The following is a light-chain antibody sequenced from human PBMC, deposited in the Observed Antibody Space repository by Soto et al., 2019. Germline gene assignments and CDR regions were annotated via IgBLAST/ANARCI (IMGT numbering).Light chain of an antibody. CDR2: GAS. CDR3: QPYNNWPLT. J-gene: IGKJ4*01. CDR1: QSVSSSY. V-gene: IGKV3-20*01. Sequence: EIVLTKSPGTLSLSPGQRATLSCRASQSVSSSYFAWYQQKPGQAPRLLIYGASSRATGIPDRFSGSGSGTDFTLTINSLQSEDFAVYYCQPYNNWPLTFGGGTKVDIK.